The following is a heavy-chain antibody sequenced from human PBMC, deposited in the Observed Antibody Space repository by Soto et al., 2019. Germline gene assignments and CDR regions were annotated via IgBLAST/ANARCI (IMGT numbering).Heavy chain of an antibody. CDR2: ITRTGTNA. CDR1: GFSFSDYS. CDR3: ARARGNDWYSDY. D-gene: IGHD2-21*02. Sequence: GGSLRLSCTASGFSFSDYSFNWVRQAPGKGLEWVSSITRTGTNAYYADSVKGRFTISKDSADSSLILQMTSLRAEDTAVYHCARARGNDWYSDYWGQGTLVTVSS. J-gene: IGHJ4*02. V-gene: IGHV3-21*01.